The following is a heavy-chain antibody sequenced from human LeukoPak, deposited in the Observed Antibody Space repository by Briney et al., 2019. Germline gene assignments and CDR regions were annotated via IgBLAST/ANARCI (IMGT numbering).Heavy chain of an antibody. CDR3: ARPDDSESLYRANHY. J-gene: IGHJ4*02. D-gene: IGHD3-10*01. CDR1: GFSFNSYP. Sequence: PGRSLRLSCAASGFSFNSYPMHWVRQAPGKGLEWVAVISNDGNNKYADSVKGRFTISRDNSNNTLSLQMNGLRVEDTAVYYCARPDDSESLYRANHYWGRGTLVTVS. CDR2: ISNDGNNK. V-gene: IGHV3-30*04.